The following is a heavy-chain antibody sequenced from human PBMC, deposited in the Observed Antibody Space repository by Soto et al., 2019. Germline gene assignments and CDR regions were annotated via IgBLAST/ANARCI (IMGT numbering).Heavy chain of an antibody. CDR1: GFTFSSYS. CDR2: ISGSGGST. V-gene: IGHV3-23*01. Sequence: PGGSLRLSCAASGFTFSSYSMNWVRQAPGKGLEWVSAISGSGGSTYYADSVKGRFTISRDNSKNTLYLQMNSLRAEDTAVYYCAKVTIFGVGTWFDPWGQGTLVTVSS. D-gene: IGHD3-3*01. J-gene: IGHJ5*02. CDR3: AKVTIFGVGTWFDP.